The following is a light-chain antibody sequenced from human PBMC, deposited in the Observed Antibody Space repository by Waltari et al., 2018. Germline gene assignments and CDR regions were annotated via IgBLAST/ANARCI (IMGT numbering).Light chain of an antibody. J-gene: IGLJ2*01. CDR2: EVS. CDR3: SSYTSSSTVV. CDR1: SSDVGGYNY. Sequence: QSALTQPASVSGSPGQSITIPCTGTSSDVGGYNYASWYQQHPAKAPQLMIYEVSNRPSGVSNRFSGSKSGNTASLTISGLQAEDEADYYCSSYTSSSTVVFGGGTKLTVL. V-gene: IGLV2-14*01.